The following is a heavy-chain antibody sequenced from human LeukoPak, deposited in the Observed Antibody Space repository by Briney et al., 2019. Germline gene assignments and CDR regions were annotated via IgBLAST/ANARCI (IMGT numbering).Heavy chain of an antibody. CDR3: AKDRGSGSYFSAPFDY. J-gene: IGHJ4*02. CDR2: ISGSGGST. V-gene: IGHV3-23*01. CDR1: GFTFSSYA. D-gene: IGHD1-26*01. Sequence: GGSPRLSCAASGFTFSSYAMSWVRQAPGKGLEWVSAISGSGGSTSYADSVKGRFTISRDNSKNTLYLQMNSLRAEDTAVYYCAKDRGSGSYFSAPFDYWGQGTLVTVSS.